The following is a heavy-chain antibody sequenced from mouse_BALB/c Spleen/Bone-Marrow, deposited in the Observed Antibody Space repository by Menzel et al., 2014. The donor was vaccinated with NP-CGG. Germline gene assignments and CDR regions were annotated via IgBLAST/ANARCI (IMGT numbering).Heavy chain of an antibody. CDR3: ARGAPFDY. CDR2: IYPGDGDT. V-gene: IGHV1-87*01. CDR1: GYTFTSYW. J-gene: IGHJ2*01. Sequence: QVQLQQPGAELARPGASVKLSCKASGYTFTSYWMQWVKQRPGQGLEWIGAIYPGDGDTTYTQKFKGKATLTADKSSSTAYMQLSSLASEDSAVYYCARGAPFDYWGQVTTLTVSS.